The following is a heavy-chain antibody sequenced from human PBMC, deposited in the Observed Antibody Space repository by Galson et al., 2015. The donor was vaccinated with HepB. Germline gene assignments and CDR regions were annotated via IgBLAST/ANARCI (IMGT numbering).Heavy chain of an antibody. Sequence: SLRLSCAASGFTFNNAWMNWVRQAPGKGLEWVGRIKSNTDGGTTDYAAPVKVRFTISRDDSKNTLYLQMNSLKTEDTAMYYCTTDLDSSGYYSFDYWGQGTLVTVSS. J-gene: IGHJ4*02. V-gene: IGHV3-15*07. D-gene: IGHD3-22*01. CDR2: IKSNTDGGTT. CDR1: GFTFNNAW. CDR3: TTDLDSSGYYSFDY.